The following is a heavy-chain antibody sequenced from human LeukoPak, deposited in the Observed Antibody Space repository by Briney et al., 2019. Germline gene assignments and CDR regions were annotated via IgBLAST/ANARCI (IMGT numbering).Heavy chain of an antibody. V-gene: IGHV3-7*04. D-gene: IGHD6-13*01. Sequence: PGGSLRLSCAASGXSFSSYWLSWVRQAPGKGLEWVANIKQDGGEKTYVDSVKGRFTISRDNAKNSLYLQMNSLRADDTAVYYCAKGTNIAAGIFDYWGQGTLVTVSS. CDR2: IKQDGGEK. J-gene: IGHJ4*02. CDR3: AKGTNIAAGIFDY. CDR1: GXSFSSYW.